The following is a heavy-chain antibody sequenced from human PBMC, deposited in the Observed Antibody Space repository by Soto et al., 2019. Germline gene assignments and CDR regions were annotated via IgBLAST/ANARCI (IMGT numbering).Heavy chain of an antibody. CDR3: ARVHCGGDCRPGEWFYYYGMDV. J-gene: IGHJ6*02. D-gene: IGHD2-21*01. CDR2: INPKGGDS. V-gene: IGHV1-46*01. CDR1: GYRFVDYY. Sequence: QGQLVQSGAEMKTPGASVEVSCKASGYRFVDYYIHWVRQAPGQGLEWMGIINPKGGDSRYAQKFQGRRTMTMDASTPTVYMDLRSLTSEDTAVYYCARVHCGGDCRPGEWFYYYGMDVWGQGTPVTVSS.